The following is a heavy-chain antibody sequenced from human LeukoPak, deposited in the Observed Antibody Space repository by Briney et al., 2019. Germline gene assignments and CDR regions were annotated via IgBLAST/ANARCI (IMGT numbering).Heavy chain of an antibody. Sequence: PSETLSLTCAVSGGSISSDGYSWSWIRQPPGKGLEWIGYIYYSGSTYYNPSLKSRVTISVDRSKTQFSLKLSSVTAVDTAVYYCARERSTYAGAPENWFDPWGQGILVTVSS. CDR2: IYYSGST. D-gene: IGHD2-2*01. J-gene: IGHJ5*02. V-gene: IGHV4-30-2*01. CDR1: GGSISSDGYS. CDR3: ARERSTYAGAPENWFDP.